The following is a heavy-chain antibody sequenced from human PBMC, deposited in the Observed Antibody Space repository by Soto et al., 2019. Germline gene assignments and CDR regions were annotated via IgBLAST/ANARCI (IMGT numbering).Heavy chain of an antibody. Sequence: SGPTLVNPTQALTLTCSLSGFSVSSNGARVGWIRQPPGKALEWLALIYWDDDKKYNPSLKSRLTITKDTSENQVVLTLTDVDPADTATYYCVHGTLGSYGHVYFDYWGQGTLVTVSS. D-gene: IGHD5-18*01. J-gene: IGHJ4*02. V-gene: IGHV2-5*02. CDR2: IYWDDDK. CDR3: VHGTLGSYGHVYFDY. CDR1: GFSVSSNGAR.